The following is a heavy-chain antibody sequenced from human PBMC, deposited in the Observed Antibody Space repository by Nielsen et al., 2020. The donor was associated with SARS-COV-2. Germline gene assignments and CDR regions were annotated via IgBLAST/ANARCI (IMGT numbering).Heavy chain of an antibody. CDR3: ATHTGSSSYYGVDV. Sequence: SETLSLTCTVSGGSISSHYWTWIRQFPEKGMEWIGYNYYSGSTNYNPSLKSRVTISIDTSNNQFSLNLSSVTAADTAVYYCATHTGSSSYYGVDVWGQGTTVIVSS. CDR1: GGSISSHY. J-gene: IGHJ6*02. CDR2: NYYSGST. V-gene: IGHV4-59*11. D-gene: IGHD1-26*01.